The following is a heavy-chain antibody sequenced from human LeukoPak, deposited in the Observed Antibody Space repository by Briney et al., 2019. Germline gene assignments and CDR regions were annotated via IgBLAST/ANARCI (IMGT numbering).Heavy chain of an antibody. CDR1: GFTFSSYE. D-gene: IGHD4-17*01. CDR3: ARGTGDYEYYFDY. Sequence: PGGSLRLSCVASGFTFSSYEMNWVRQAPGKGLEWVANIKKDGSEKYYVDSVKGRFTISRDNAKNSLYLQMSSLRAEDTAVYYCARGTGDYEYYFDYWGQGTLVTVSS. V-gene: IGHV3-7*01. J-gene: IGHJ4*02. CDR2: IKKDGSEK.